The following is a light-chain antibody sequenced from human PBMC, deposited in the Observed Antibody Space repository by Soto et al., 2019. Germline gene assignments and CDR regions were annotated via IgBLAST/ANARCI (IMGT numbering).Light chain of an antibody. CDR1: QDISNY. V-gene: IGKV1-33*01. CDR2: DAS. J-gene: IGKJ4*01. CDR3: QLYDKLPLT. Sequence: DIQMTQSPSSLSASVGDRVTITCQASQDISNYLNWYQQKPGKAPKLLIYDASNLETGVPSRFSGSGSGTDFNFTISSLQPEDIATYYCQLYDKLPLTFGGGTNVQIK.